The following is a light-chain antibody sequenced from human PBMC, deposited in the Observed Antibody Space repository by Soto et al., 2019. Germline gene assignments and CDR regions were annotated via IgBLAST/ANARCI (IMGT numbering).Light chain of an antibody. J-gene: IGKJ4*01. CDR1: QSITNY. V-gene: IGKV1-39*01. Sequence: DIQRTQSPSSLSASVGDRVTITCRASQSITNYLNWYQQKVGKAPQLLIYAASTLQSGVPSRFSGIGSGTDFTLTINNLQHEDFATYYCQQSYSRPLTFGGGTKVE. CDR2: AAS. CDR3: QQSYSRPLT.